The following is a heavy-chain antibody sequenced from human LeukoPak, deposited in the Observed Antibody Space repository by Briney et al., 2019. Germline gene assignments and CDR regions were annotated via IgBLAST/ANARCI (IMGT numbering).Heavy chain of an antibody. D-gene: IGHD5-12*01. CDR3: TKKGCSGGACPYYHWYFDL. J-gene: IGHJ2*01. CDR1: GFNFNSQC. Sequence: GGSLRLSCVASGFNFNSQCMRWVRQAPGKGLEWVAFIKSDGGDISYADSVKGRFTISRDNSENTLSLQMNSLRTEDTALYYCTKKGCSGGACPYYHWYFDLWGRGTLVTVSS. V-gene: IGHV3-30*02. CDR2: IKSDGGDI.